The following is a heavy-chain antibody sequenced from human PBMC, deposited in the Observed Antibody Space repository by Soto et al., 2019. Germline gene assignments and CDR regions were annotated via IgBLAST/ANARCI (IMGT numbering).Heavy chain of an antibody. Sequence: PGGSLRLSCAASGFSFSTYGMHWVRQAPGKGLEWVAVISSDGRNKFYADSVKGRFTVSRDNSKSTLLLQMDSLRAEDTAVYYCAKVKRIAPTDLYHDMDVWGQGTTVTVSS. V-gene: IGHV3-30*18. CDR2: ISSDGRNK. CDR1: GFSFSTYG. J-gene: IGHJ6*03. CDR3: AKVKRIAPTDLYHDMDV. D-gene: IGHD6-13*01.